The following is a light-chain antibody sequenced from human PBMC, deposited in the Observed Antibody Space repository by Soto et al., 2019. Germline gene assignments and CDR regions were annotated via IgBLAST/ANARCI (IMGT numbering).Light chain of an antibody. CDR3: QQSYSNPQT. V-gene: IGKV1-39*01. CDR2: AAS. Sequence: DIEITQSPSSLSASVGDSVTITCRASQSISSYLNWYQQRPGKAPKLLIYAASSLQSGVPSRFSGSGSGTDFTLTISSLQPEDFQTYYCQQSYSNPQTFGQGTKVDIK. CDR1: QSISSY. J-gene: IGKJ1*01.